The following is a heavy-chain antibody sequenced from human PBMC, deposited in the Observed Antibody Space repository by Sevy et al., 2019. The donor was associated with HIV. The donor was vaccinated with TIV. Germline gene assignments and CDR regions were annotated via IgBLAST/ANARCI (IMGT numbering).Heavy chain of an antibody. CDR2: IYHSGRT. V-gene: IGHV4-34*01. J-gene: IGHJ4*02. CDR3: ARGDYGSGIYIDY. D-gene: IGHD3-10*01. CDR1: GGSFSGYY. Sequence: SETLSLTCAVYGGSFSGYYWSWIRQPPGKGLEWLGEIYHSGRTNYNPSLKSRITIYLDTSKNQFSLNLNSVTAADTAVYYCARGDYGSGIYIDYWGQGTLVTVSS.